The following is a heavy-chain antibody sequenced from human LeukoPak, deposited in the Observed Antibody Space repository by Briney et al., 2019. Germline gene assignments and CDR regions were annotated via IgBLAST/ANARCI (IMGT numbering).Heavy chain of an antibody. Sequence: GASVKASCKASGYTFTSYGISWVRQAPGQGLEWMGWISAYNGNTNYAQKLQGRVTMTTDTSTSTAYMELRSLRSDDTAVYYCARCCSSTSYTDYYYGMDVWGQGTTVTVSS. J-gene: IGHJ6*02. CDR1: GYTFTSYG. CDR2: ISAYNGNT. D-gene: IGHD2-2*01. V-gene: IGHV1-18*01. CDR3: ARCCSSTSYTDYYYGMDV.